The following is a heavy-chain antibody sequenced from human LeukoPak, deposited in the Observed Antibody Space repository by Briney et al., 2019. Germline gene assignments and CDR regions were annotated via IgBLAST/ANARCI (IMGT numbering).Heavy chain of an antibody. Sequence: PGGSLRLSCAASGFTLGSYWMTWVRQAPRKGLEWAAAIKEDGSDTYYVDSVKGRFTISRDNAKNSLYLQMSSLRAEDTAVYYCGRTTYGDYWGQGTLVTVSS. CDR1: GFTLGSYW. CDR2: IKEDGSDT. J-gene: IGHJ4*02. D-gene: IGHD1-1*01. V-gene: IGHV3-7*02. CDR3: GRTTYGDY.